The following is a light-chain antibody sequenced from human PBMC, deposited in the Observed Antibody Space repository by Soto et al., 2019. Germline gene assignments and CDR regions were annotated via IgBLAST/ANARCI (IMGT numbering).Light chain of an antibody. CDR1: NSDIGYYKY. Sequence: QSVLTQPPSASGSPGQSVTISCTGTNSDIGYYKYVSWYQQHPGKAPKLIIYEVIKRPSGVPDRFSGSKSGNTASLTVSGLQAEDEADYYCSSYTTSSTRVFGTGTKVTVL. CDR3: SSYTTSSTRV. CDR2: EVI. J-gene: IGLJ1*01. V-gene: IGLV2-8*01.